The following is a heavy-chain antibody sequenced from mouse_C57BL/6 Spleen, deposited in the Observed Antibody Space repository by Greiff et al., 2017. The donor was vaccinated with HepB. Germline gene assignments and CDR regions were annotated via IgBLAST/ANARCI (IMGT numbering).Heavy chain of an antibody. J-gene: IGHJ4*01. Sequence: ESGPGLVKPSQSLSLTCSVTGYSITSGYYWNWIRQFPGNKLEWMGYISYDGSNNYNPSLKNRISITRDTSKNQFFLKLNSVTTEDTATYYCARQNYGSQFFYAMDYWGQGTSVTVSS. V-gene: IGHV3-6*01. D-gene: IGHD1-1*01. CDR1: GYSITSGYY. CDR3: ARQNYGSQFFYAMDY. CDR2: ISYDGSN.